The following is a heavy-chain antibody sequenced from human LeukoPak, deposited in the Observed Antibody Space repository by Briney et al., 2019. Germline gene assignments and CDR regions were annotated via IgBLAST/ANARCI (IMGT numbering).Heavy chain of an antibody. J-gene: IGHJ4*02. CDR3: ARDSPFGLADY. V-gene: IGHV1-18*01. CDR1: GYTSTSYA. Sequence: ASVKVSCKASGYTSTSYAISWVRQDPGQGLEWMGWIIVYNGNTNYAQKLQGRVTMTTDTSTSTAYMGLRSLRSDDTAVYYCARDSPFGLADYWGQGTLVTVSS. D-gene: IGHD3/OR15-3a*01. CDR2: IIVYNGNT.